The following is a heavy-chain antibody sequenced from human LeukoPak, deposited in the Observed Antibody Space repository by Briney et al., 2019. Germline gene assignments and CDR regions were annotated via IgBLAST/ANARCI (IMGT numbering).Heavy chain of an antibody. CDR3: ARLRDYYYGSGSYPHAFDI. Sequence: GESLKISFKGSGYRFTSYWVGWGRRMPGKGLEWMGIIYPGDSDTRYSPSFQGQVTISADKSISTAYLQWSSLKASDTAMYYCARLRDYYYGSGSYPHAFDIWGQGTMVTVSS. CDR2: IYPGDSDT. D-gene: IGHD3-10*01. CDR1: GYRFTSYW. V-gene: IGHV5-51*01. J-gene: IGHJ3*02.